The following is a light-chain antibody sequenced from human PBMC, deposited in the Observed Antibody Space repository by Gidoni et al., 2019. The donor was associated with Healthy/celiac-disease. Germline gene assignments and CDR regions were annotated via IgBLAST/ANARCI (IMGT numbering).Light chain of an antibody. V-gene: IGLV1-40*01. CDR3: QSYDSSLSGSVV. J-gene: IGLJ2*01. Sequence: QSVLTQPPSVSGAPGQRVTIYCTGSSSNIGSGYDVHWYQQLPGTAPKLLIYVNSNRPSGVPGLFSGSKSGTSAALAITGLQAEDEADYYCQSYDSSLSGSVVFGGGTKLTVL. CDR2: VNS. CDR1: SSNIGSGYD.